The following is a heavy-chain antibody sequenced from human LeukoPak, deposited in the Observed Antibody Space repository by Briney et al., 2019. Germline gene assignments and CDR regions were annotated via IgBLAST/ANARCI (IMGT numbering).Heavy chain of an antibody. CDR1: GFTFSEAW. D-gene: IGHD1-1*01. V-gene: IGHV3-23*01. CDR3: ARGATGTTDY. J-gene: IGHJ4*02. Sequence: GGSLRLSCVASGFTFSEAWMRWVRQAPGKGLEWVSVISGGSGRTHNADPVKGRFTISRDNSKNTLSLQMNSLRAEDTAVYYCARGATGTTDYWGQGTLVTVSS. CDR2: ISGGSGRT.